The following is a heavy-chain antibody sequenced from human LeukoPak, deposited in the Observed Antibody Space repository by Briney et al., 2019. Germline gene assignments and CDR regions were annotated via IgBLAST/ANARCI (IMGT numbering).Heavy chain of an antibody. CDR3: ARGVDYDYVWGSYRLHYFDY. J-gene: IGHJ4*02. CDR1: GGSISSGSYY. V-gene: IGHV4-61*02. Sequence: PSQTLSLTCTVPGGSISSGSYYWSWIRQPAGKGLEWIGRIYTSGSTNYNPSLKSRVTMSVDTSKNQFSLNLSSVTAADTAVYYCARGVDYDYVWGSYRLHYFDYWGQGTLVTVSS. D-gene: IGHD3-16*02. CDR2: IYTSGST.